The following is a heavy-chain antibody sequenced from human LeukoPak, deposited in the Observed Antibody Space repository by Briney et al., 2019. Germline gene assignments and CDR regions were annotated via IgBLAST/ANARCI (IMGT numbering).Heavy chain of an antibody. V-gene: IGHV1-8*02. CDR1: GGTFSSYA. CDR2: MKPDSGNT. J-gene: IGHJ4*02. Sequence: ASVKVSCKASGGTFSSYAINWVRQATGQGLEWMGWMKPDSGNTGYAQKFQGRVTMTRNTSTNTAYMELSSLTSEDTAVYYCTRVPRELSGKWGQGTLVTVSS. CDR3: TRVPRELSGK. D-gene: IGHD3-10*01.